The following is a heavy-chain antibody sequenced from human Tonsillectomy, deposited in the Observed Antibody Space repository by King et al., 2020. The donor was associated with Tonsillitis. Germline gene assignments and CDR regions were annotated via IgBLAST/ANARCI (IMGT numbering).Heavy chain of an antibody. V-gene: IGHV3-11*06. D-gene: IGHD2/OR15-2a*01. CDR3: ASSSMGDYFYYGMDV. CDR1: GFTFSDYY. Sequence: VQLVESGGGLVKPGGSLRLSGAASGFTFSDYYMSWIRQAPGKGLEWVSYISSSSSYTNDADSVKGRFTISRDNAKNSLYLQMNRLRAEDTAVYYGASSSMGDYFYYGMDVWGQGTTGTVSS. CDR2: ISSSSSYT. J-gene: IGHJ6*02.